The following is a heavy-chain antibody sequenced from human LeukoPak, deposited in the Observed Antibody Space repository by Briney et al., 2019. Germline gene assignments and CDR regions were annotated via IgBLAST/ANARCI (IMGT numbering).Heavy chain of an antibody. Sequence: GRSLRLSCAASGFTFRSYGMHWVRQAPGKGLEWVAVIWYDGSNKYYADSVKGRFTISRDNSKNTLYLQMNSLRAEDTAVYYCARDTYYYDSSGYCCYFDYWGQGTLVTVSS. D-gene: IGHD3-22*01. J-gene: IGHJ4*02. CDR1: GFTFRSYG. CDR2: IWYDGSNK. V-gene: IGHV3-33*01. CDR3: ARDTYYYDSSGYCCYFDY.